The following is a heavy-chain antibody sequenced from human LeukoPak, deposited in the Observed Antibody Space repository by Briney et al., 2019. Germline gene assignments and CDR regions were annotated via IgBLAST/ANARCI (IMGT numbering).Heavy chain of an antibody. J-gene: IGHJ3*02. D-gene: IGHD2-21*02. CDR1: GFTFSNYW. V-gene: IGHV3-74*03. CDR2: INSDGSST. Sequence: GGSLRLSCAASGFTFSNYWMHWVRQAPGKGLVWVSRINSDGSSTKYADSVKGRFTISRDNAKNTLYLQMNSLGAEDTAVYYCARDGIHCGGDCYENAFDIWGQGTMVTVSS. CDR3: ARDGIHCGGDCYENAFDI.